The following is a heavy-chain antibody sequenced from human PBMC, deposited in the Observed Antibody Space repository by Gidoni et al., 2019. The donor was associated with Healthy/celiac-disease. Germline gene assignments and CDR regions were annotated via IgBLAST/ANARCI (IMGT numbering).Heavy chain of an antibody. CDR1: GFTFSSSD. CDR2: IGTAGDT. Sequence: EVQLVESGGGLVQPGGSLRLPCVASGFTFSSSDMHWVRQATGKGLEWVSAIGTAGDTYYPGSVKGRFTISRENAKNSLYLQMNSLRAGDTAVYYCARGLGYCSGGSCYLTAGYFDYWGQGTLVTVSS. J-gene: IGHJ4*02. V-gene: IGHV3-13*01. D-gene: IGHD2-15*01. CDR3: ARGLGYCSGGSCYLTAGYFDY.